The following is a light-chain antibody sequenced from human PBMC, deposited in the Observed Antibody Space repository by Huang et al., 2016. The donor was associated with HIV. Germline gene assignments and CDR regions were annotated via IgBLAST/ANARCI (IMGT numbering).Light chain of an antibody. CDR2: LGS. CDR1: QSLRHRNGLNY. J-gene: IGKJ2*01. CDR3: MEALQAPYT. V-gene: IGKV2-28*01. Sequence: DAVMTQSPLPLPVPPGEPASISCRSSQSLRHRNGLNYLDWYLQKPGQSPQLLIHLGSSRASGVPDRFSGGGSGTDFSLNISRVEAEDAGIYYCMEALQAPYTFGQGTKLEI.